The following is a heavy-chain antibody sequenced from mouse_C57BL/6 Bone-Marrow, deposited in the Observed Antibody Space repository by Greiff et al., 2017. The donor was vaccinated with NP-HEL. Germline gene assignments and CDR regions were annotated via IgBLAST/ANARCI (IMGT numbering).Heavy chain of an antibody. Sequence: QVQLQQPGAELVKPGASVKLSCKASGYTFTSYWMHWVKQRPGQGLEWIGMIHPNSGSTNYNEKFKSKATLTVEKASSTSYMQLSSLTSEDSAVYYCARWGDYGFAYWGQGTLVTVSA. V-gene: IGHV1-64*01. D-gene: IGHD2-4*01. CDR1: GYTFTSYW. J-gene: IGHJ3*01. CDR3: ARWGDYGFAY. CDR2: IHPNSGST.